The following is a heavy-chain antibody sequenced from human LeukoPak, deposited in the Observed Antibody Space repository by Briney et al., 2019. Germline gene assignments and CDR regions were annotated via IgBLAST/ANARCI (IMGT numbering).Heavy chain of an antibody. D-gene: IGHD4-11*01. J-gene: IGHJ4*02. V-gene: IGHV3-15*01. CDR2: IKGKTDGGTT. Sequence: GGSLRLSCAASGFTFSNAWMSWVRQAPGKGLEWVGRIKGKTDGGTTDYAAPVKGRFTISRDDSKNTLYLQMNSLKTEDTAVYYCTTGYSNHEQWGQGTLVTVSS. CDR3: TTGYSNHEQ. CDR1: GFTFSNAW.